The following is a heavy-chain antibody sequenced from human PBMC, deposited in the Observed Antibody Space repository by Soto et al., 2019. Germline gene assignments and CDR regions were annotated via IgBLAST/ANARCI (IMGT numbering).Heavy chain of an antibody. V-gene: IGHV3-33*01. CDR1: GFTFSSYG. J-gene: IGHJ3*02. CDR2: IWYDGSNK. D-gene: IGHD5-12*01. CDR3: ARSESRDGYNYVAFDI. Sequence: GGSLRLSCAASGFTFSSYGMHWVRQAPVKGLEWVAVIWYDGSNKYYADSAKGRFTISRDNSKNTLYLQMNSLRAEDTAVYYCARSESRDGYNYVAFDIWGQGTMVTVSS.